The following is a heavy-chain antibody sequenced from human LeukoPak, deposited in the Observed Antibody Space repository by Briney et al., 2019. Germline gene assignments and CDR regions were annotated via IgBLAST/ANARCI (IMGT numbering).Heavy chain of an antibody. CDR1: GFTFSSYA. J-gene: IGHJ6*04. D-gene: IGHD2-2*01. CDR2: ISYDGSHK. CDR3: AREGCSSTSCYEEDPDYYYYYGMDV. Sequence: GGSLRLSCAASGFTFSSYAMHWVRQAPGKGLEWVAVISYDGSHKNYADSVKGRSTISRDNSKNTVYLQMNSLRPEDTAVYYCAREGCSSTSCYEEDPDYYYYYGMDVWGKGTTVTVSS. V-gene: IGHV3-30*04.